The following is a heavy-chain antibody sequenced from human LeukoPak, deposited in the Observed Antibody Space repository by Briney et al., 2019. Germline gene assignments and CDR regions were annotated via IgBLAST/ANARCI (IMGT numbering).Heavy chain of an antibody. CDR1: GFTFSSYA. J-gene: IGHJ4*02. D-gene: IGHD3-10*01. CDR3: AKGTMVRGDIVYFDY. CDR2: ISGSGGNT. Sequence: GGSLRLSCAGSGFTFSSYAMSWVRQAPGKGLEWVSAISGSGGNTYYADSAKGRFTISRDNSKNTLFLQMNSLRAEDTAVYFCAKGTMVRGDIVYFDYWGQGTLVTVSS. V-gene: IGHV3-23*01.